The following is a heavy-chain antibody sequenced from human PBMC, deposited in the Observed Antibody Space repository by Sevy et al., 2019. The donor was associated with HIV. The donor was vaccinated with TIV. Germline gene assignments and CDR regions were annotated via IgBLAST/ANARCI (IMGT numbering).Heavy chain of an antibody. D-gene: IGHD3-22*01. CDR1: GFTFTSYA. CDR2: IYGSGGVT. V-gene: IGHV3-23*01. CDR3: AGGGYDSSGSFDALDI. J-gene: IGHJ3*02. Sequence: GGSLRLSCKPSGFTFTSYAMNWVRQAPGKGLEWISTIYGSGGVTYYADSVKGRFTISRDKSKNTLYLAMNSLGNGDTALYYCAGGGYDSSGSFDALDIWGQGTMVTVSS.